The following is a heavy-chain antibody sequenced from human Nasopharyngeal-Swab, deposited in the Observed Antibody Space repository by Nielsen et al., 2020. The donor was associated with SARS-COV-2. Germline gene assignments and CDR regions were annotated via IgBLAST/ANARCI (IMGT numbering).Heavy chain of an antibody. CDR3: ARVFPDYYDSSGYLDY. V-gene: IGHV4-30-4*01. CDR2: IYYSGST. D-gene: IGHD3-22*01. Sequence: WIRQPPGKGLEWTGYIYYSGSTYYNPSLKSRVTISVDTSKNQFSLKLSSVTAADTAVYYCARVFPDYYDSSGYLDYWGQGTLVTVSS. J-gene: IGHJ4*02.